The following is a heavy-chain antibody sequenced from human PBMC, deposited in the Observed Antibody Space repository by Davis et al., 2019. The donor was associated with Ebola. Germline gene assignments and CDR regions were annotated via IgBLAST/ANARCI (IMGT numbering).Heavy chain of an antibody. CDR1: GVSISSAMW. J-gene: IGHJ4*02. CDR2: VHHSGTT. D-gene: IGHD3-3*01. CDR3: ARSDLQGNDFSSDYHRRRPLFDY. Sequence: PSETLSLTCGVSGVSISSAMWWSWVRQLPGRGLEWLGEVHHSGTTNYNPSLKSRLTMSVDKSRDQFSLNLRSVTAADTAVYYCARSDLQGNDFSSDYHRRRPLFDYWGQGTPITVSS. V-gene: IGHV4-4*02.